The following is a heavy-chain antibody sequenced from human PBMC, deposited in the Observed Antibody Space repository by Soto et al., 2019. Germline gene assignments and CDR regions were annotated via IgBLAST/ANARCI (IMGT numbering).Heavy chain of an antibody. V-gene: IGHV1-8*01. D-gene: IGHD2-2*01. CDR3: ARVEEYQLLSLDPLGYYYGMDV. CDR2: MNPNSGNT. J-gene: IGHJ6*02. CDR1: GYTFTSYD. Sequence: ASVKVSCKASGYTFTSYDINWVRQATGQGLEWMGWMNPNSGNTGYAQKFQGRVTMTRNTSISTAYMELSSLRSEDTAVYYCARVEEYQLLSLDPLGYYYGMDVWGQGTTVTVSS.